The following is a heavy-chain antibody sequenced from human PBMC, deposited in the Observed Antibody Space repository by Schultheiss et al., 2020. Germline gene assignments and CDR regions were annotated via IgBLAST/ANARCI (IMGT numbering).Heavy chain of an antibody. CDR2: IYHSGST. Sequence: SETLSLTCAVSGGSISSSNWWSWVRQPPGKGLEWIGEIYHSGSTNYNPSLKSRVTISIATSTNQFSLKLTPVAAADTAVYYCARLEGSVTTFNWFDPWGQGTLVTVSS. CDR1: GGSISSSNW. V-gene: IGHV4-4*02. D-gene: IGHD4-17*01. J-gene: IGHJ5*02. CDR3: ARLEGSVTTFNWFDP.